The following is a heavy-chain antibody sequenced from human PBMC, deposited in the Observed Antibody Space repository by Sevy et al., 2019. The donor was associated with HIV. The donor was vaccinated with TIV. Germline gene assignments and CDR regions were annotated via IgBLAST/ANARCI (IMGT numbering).Heavy chain of an antibody. J-gene: IGHJ5*02. Sequence: GGSLRLSCTASGFTFSSYAMSWVRQAPGKGLEWVASITSGSRYIYYADSVKGRFTISRDNVQNSLYLQLNSLRAEDTAVYYCARGPKALCSGGSCYTRWFDPWGQGTLVTVSS. V-gene: IGHV3-21*01. CDR2: ITSGSRYI. CDR3: ARGPKALCSGGSCYTRWFDP. D-gene: IGHD2-15*01. CDR1: GFTFSSYA.